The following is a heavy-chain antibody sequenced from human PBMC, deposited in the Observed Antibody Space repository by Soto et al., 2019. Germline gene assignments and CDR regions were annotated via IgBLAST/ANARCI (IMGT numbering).Heavy chain of an antibody. V-gene: IGHV3-15*01. D-gene: IGHD3-3*01. Sequence: GGSLRLSCAASGFTFSNAWMSWVRQAPGKGLEWVGRIKSKTDGGTTDYAAPVKGRFTISRDDSKNTPYPQMNSLKTEDTAVYYCTTSSRPFYYDFWSGYFPGWGQGTTVTVSS. CDR2: IKSKTDGGTT. CDR3: TTSSRPFYYDFWSGYFPG. CDR1: GFTFSNAW. J-gene: IGHJ6*02.